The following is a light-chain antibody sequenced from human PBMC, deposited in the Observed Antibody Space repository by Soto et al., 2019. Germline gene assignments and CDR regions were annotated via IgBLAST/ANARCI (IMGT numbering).Light chain of an antibody. Sequence: DIQMTQSPSSLSASVGDRVTITCQASHDIINFLNWYQQKPGQAPRLLIYDASTLDTGVPLRFSGSGSGTDFTFTINSLLPEDIATYYCQQYDNLHLFTFGPGTKVDIK. J-gene: IGKJ3*01. V-gene: IGKV1-33*01. CDR2: DAS. CDR3: QQYDNLHLFT. CDR1: HDIINF.